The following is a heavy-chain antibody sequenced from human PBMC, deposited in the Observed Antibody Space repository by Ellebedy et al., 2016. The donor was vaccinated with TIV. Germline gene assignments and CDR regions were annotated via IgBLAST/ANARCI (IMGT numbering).Heavy chain of an antibody. CDR3: AVTLSMVRGVTRLDY. V-gene: IGHV4-34*01. J-gene: IGHJ4*02. CDR1: GGSFSGYY. CDR2: INHSGST. Sequence: SETLSLTXAVYGGSFSGYYWSWIRQPPGKGLEWIGEINHSGSTNYNPSLKSRVTISVDTSKNQFSLKLSSVTAADTAVYYCAVTLSMVRGVTRLDYWGQGTLVTVSS. D-gene: IGHD3-10*01.